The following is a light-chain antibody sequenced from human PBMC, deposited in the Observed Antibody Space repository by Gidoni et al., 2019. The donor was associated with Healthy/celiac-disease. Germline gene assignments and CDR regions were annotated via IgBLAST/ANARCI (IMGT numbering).Light chain of an antibody. Sequence: EIVMTQSPATLSVSPGERATLYCRASQSVSSNLAWYQQKPGQAPRLLIYGASTRATGIPARFSGSGSGTEFTLTISSLQSEDFAVYYCQKYNNWPITFGQXTRLEIK. J-gene: IGKJ5*01. CDR3: QKYNNWPIT. CDR2: GAS. CDR1: QSVSSN. V-gene: IGKV3-15*01.